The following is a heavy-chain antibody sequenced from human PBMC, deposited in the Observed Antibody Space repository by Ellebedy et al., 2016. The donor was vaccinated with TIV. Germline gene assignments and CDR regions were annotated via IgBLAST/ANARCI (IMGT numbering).Heavy chain of an antibody. CDR2: IKQDGSGE. CDR1: GFTFSNYC. V-gene: IGHV3-7*01. D-gene: IGHD6-19*01. CDR3: ARDQWLGRAYYFDF. J-gene: IGHJ4*02. Sequence: GESLKISCAASGFTFSNYCMSWVRQAPGKGLEWVANIKQDGSGEYYVDSVKGRFLISRDNTKNSVSLQMNSLTDEDTAVYYCARDQWLGRAYYFDFWGQGTLVTVSS.